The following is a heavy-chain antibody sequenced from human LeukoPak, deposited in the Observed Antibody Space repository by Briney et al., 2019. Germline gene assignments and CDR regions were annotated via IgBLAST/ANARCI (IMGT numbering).Heavy chain of an antibody. Sequence: SETLPLTCSVFDGSISNYYWSWIRQPPGKGLEWIGYAYYSGSTTYNPSLESRVTISVDTSKNQFSLKLTAVTAADTAVYYCARNSAVATSRSWFDPWGQGTLVTVSS. J-gene: IGHJ5*02. CDR2: AYYSGST. CDR1: DGSISNYY. CDR3: ARNSAVATSRSWFDP. V-gene: IGHV4-59*08. D-gene: IGHD6-19*01.